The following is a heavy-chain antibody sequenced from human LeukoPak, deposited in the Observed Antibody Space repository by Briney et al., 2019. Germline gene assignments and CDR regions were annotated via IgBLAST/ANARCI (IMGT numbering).Heavy chain of an antibody. Sequence: GGSLTLSCAASGFTFSSYAMSWVRQAPGKGLEWVSAISGSGGSTYYADSGKGRFTISRDNCKNTLYLQMNSLRGEDTAVYYCAKDRGSGLLTPEYYFDYWGQGTLVTASS. D-gene: IGHD6-19*01. CDR3: AKDRGSGLLTPEYYFDY. CDR2: ISGSGGST. V-gene: IGHV3-23*01. CDR1: GFTFSSYA. J-gene: IGHJ4*02.